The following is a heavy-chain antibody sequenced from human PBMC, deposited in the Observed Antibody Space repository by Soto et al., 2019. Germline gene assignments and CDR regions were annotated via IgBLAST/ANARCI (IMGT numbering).Heavy chain of an antibody. CDR3: ARVSRIPVQGMDV. J-gene: IGHJ6*02. CDR1: GFTFSSYE. V-gene: IGHV3-48*03. Sequence: GGSLRLSCAASGFTFSSYEMNWVRQAPGKGLEWASYISSSGGTIYYADSVKGRFTISRDNAKNSLYLQMNSLKAEDTAVYYCARVSRIPVQGMDVWGQGTMVTVSS. CDR2: ISSSGGTI. D-gene: IGHD1-1*01.